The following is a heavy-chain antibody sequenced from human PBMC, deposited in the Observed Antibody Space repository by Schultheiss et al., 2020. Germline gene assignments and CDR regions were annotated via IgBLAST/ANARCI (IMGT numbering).Heavy chain of an antibody. CDR3: ARIRGSYGGYDY. V-gene: IGHV2-70*01. CDR1: GFSLSTSGVG. CDR2: IDWDDDK. D-gene: IGHD1-26*01. Sequence: SGPTLVKPTQTLTLTCTFSGFSLSTSGVGVGWIRQPPGKALECLALIDWDDDKYYSTSLKTRLTISKDTSKNQVVLTMTNMDPVDTATYYCARIRGSYGGYDYWGKGTLVTVAS. J-gene: IGHJ4*02.